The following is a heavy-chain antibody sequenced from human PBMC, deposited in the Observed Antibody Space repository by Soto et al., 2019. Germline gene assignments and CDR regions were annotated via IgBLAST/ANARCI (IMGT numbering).Heavy chain of an antibody. CDR2: INPNSGGT. Sequence: ASVKVSCKASGYTFTGYYMHWVRQAPGQGLEWMGWINPNSGGTNYAQKFKGRVTMTRDTSISTAYMELSRLRSDDTAVYYCARGPAAARLIYYYYYGMDVWGQGTTVTVS. J-gene: IGHJ6*02. CDR3: ARGPAAARLIYYYYYGMDV. D-gene: IGHD6-6*01. CDR1: GYTFTGYY. V-gene: IGHV1-2*02.